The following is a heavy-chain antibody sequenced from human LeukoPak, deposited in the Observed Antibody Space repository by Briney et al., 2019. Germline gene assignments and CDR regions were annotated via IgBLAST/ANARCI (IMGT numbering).Heavy chain of an antibody. D-gene: IGHD6-13*01. CDR1: GYTFTSYG. CDR3: AREISGYSPGILDY. V-gene: IGHV1-18*01. CDR2: ISAYNGNT. Sequence: VASVKVSCKASGYTFTSYGISWVRQAPGQGLEWMGWISAYNGNTNYAQKLQGRVTMTTDTSTSTAYMELRSLRSDDTAVYYCAREISGYSPGILDYWGQGTLVTVSS. J-gene: IGHJ4*02.